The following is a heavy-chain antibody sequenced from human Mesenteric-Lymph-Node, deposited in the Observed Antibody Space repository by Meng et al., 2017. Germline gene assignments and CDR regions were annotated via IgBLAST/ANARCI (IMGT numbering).Heavy chain of an antibody. CDR2: INHNRIS. V-gene: IGHV4-34*10. CDR3: ARNWGTGDSWFDP. J-gene: IGHJ5*02. D-gene: IGHD7-27*01. Sequence: VALEEAGPGLVTPSETLSLTCAVSGGSFSGSYWRWIRQPPVEGLEWIGQINHNRISRYNPSLRSPVTISVDTSKNQFSLNLSSVTAADTAVYYCARNWGTGDSWFDPWGPGTLVTVSS. CDR1: GGSFSGSY.